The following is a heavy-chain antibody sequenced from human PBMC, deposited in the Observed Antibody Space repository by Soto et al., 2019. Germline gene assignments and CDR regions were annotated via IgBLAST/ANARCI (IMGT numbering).Heavy chain of an antibody. D-gene: IGHD1-1*01. CDR1: RFSFNTFA. CDR2: INGGGENT. J-gene: IGHJ4*02. Sequence: PGVSLRLSCVTSRFSFNTFAMIWVRQAPGKGLEWVSAINGGGENTYYADSVKGRFTISRDNAQNSLFLQMNSLRAEDTAVYYCAKTTPFPPDYWGQGTLVTVSS. CDR3: AKTTPFPPDY. V-gene: IGHV3-23*01.